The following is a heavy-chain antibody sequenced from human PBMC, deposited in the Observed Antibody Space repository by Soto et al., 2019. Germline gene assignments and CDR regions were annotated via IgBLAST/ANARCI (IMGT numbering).Heavy chain of an antibody. CDR2: MSYSGST. V-gene: IGHV4-31*03. D-gene: IGHD4-17*01. CDR1: GGSISSYDYY. Sequence: LSLTCTVSGGSISSYDYYWSWIRQHPAKGLEWIGYMSYSGSTYYNPSLRSRVTISIDTSKNQYSLNLASVTAADTAVYFSARPFYARASRDNWFDPCGQGTLVTVSS. CDR3: ARPFYARASRDNWFDP. J-gene: IGHJ5*02.